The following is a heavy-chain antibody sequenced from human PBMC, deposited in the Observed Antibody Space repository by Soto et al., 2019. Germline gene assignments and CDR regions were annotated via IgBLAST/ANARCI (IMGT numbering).Heavy chain of an antibody. CDR2: IYYIGST. CDR1: GGSSSSGDYY. Sequence: PSETLSLTGTVSGGSSSSGDYYWSWILQPPGKGLEWIGYIYYIGSTYYNPSLKSRVTISVDTSKNQFSLKLSSVTAADTAVYYCAREGKVVVAAPNYYYFDYWGQGTLVTVSS. D-gene: IGHD2-15*01. CDR3: AREGKVVVAAPNYYYFDY. J-gene: IGHJ4*02. V-gene: IGHV4-30-4*01.